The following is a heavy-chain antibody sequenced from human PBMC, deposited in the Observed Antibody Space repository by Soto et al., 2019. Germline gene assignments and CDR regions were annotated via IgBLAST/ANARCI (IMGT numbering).Heavy chain of an antibody. CDR1: GGSMNSYY. D-gene: IGHD3-10*01. CDR2: IFYTGTA. Sequence: SETLSLTCSVSGGSMNSYYWSWIRQPPGKGLEWIGYIFYTGTANYNPSLKSRISISVDTSKSQFSLTLTSVTAADTAVYYCARVGGFGATTMDYWGQGTLVTVS. CDR3: ARVGGFGATTMDY. J-gene: IGHJ4*02. V-gene: IGHV4-59*01.